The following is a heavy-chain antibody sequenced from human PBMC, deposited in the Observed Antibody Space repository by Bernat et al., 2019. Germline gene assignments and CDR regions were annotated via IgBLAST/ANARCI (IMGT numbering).Heavy chain of an antibody. Sequence: VQLVETGGGLIQPGGSLRLSCAASGFSVSSSYMSWVRQAPGKGLEWVAVISYDGSNKYYADSVKGRFTISRDNSKNTLYLQMNSLRAEDTAVYYCAKDLERWLRTFNFFDPWGQGTLVTVSS. CDR2: ISYDGSNK. CDR3: AKDLERWLRTFNFFDP. V-gene: IGHV3-30*18. D-gene: IGHD5-12*01. J-gene: IGHJ5*02. CDR1: GFSVSSSY.